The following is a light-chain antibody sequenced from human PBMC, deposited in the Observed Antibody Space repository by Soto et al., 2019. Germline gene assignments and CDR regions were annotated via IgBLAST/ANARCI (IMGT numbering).Light chain of an antibody. CDR1: SSNIGAGYD. J-gene: IGLJ2*01. CDR3: QSYDSTLTTVL. V-gene: IGLV1-40*01. CDR2: GSY. Sequence: QSVLTQPPSVSGAPGQRVTISCTGSSSNIGAGYDVHWYLQLPGTAPKLLIYGSYNRPSGVPDRFSGSKSGTSASLAITGLQADDEADYYCQSYDSTLTTVLFGRGTKVTVL.